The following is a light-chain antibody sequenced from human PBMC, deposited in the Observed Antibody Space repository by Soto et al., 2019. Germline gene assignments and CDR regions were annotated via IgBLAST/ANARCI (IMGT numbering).Light chain of an antibody. V-gene: IGLV2-8*01. J-gene: IGLJ1*01. CDR2: EVN. Sequence: QSALTQPPSVSGSPGQSVTISCTGTSSDVGGYNYVSWYQQHPGKVPKLVVYEVNKRPSGVPDRFSGPKSGNTASLTVSGLQAEDEADYYCTSYAGGNNVFGTGTKLTVL. CDR3: TSYAGGNNV. CDR1: SSDVGGYNY.